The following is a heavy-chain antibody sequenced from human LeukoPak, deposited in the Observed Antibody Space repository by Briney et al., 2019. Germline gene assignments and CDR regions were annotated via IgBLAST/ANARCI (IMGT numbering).Heavy chain of an antibody. D-gene: IGHD3-9*01. J-gene: IGHJ6*02. CDR3: AKGGPTFRPAYYDILTGYGTHYYYGMDV. CDR1: GFTFSSYA. CDR2: ISGSGGST. V-gene: IGHV3-23*01. Sequence: GGSLRLSCAASGFTFSSYAMSWVRQAPGKGLEWVSAISGSGGSTYYADSVKGRFTISRDNSKNTPYLQMNSLRSEYTALNYCAKGGPTFRPAYYDILTGYGTHYYYGMDVWGQGTTVTVSS.